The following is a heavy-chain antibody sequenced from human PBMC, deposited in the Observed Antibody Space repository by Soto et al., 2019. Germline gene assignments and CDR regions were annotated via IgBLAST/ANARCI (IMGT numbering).Heavy chain of an antibody. Sequence: QVQLVQSGGGVVQPGTSLRLSCAASGFIFSDYVMYWFRQTPGKGLEWMAVISYDGTNKHYANSVKGRFFISRDNSNNTLYLQMRSLTPQDSAIYASATEAPGIYEGKCEVWGPGTLVVVSS. CDR3: ATEAPGIYEGKCEV. D-gene: IGHD2-21*01. J-gene: IGHJ3*01. V-gene: IGHV3-30*04. CDR1: GFIFSDYV. CDR2: ISYDGTNK.